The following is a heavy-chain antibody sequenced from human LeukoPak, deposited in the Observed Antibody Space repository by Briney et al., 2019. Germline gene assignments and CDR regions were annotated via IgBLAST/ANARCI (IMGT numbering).Heavy chain of an antibody. D-gene: IGHD2-2*01. Sequence: ASVKVSCKASGYTFTGYYMHWVRQAPGQGLEWMGIINPSGGSTSYAQKFQGGVTMTRDTSTSTVYMELSSLRSEDTAVYYCATPRGYCSSTSCYVPYYWGQGTLVTVSS. V-gene: IGHV1-46*01. J-gene: IGHJ4*02. CDR1: GYTFTGYY. CDR3: ATPRGYCSSTSCYVPYY. CDR2: INPSGGST.